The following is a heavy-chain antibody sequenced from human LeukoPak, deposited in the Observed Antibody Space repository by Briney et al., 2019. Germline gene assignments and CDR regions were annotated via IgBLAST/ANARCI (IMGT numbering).Heavy chain of an antibody. D-gene: IGHD2-8*02. CDR2: IFPSGGEI. V-gene: IGHV3-23*01. CDR1: GFTFSTFA. J-gene: IGHJ4*02. Sequence: GALRLSCAASGFTFSTFAMIWVRQPPGKGLEWVSSIFPSGGEIHYADSVKGRFTIFRDNSKSTLTLQMNSLRAEDTAIYYCATYRQVLLPFESWGQGTLVTVSS. CDR3: ATYRQVLLPFES.